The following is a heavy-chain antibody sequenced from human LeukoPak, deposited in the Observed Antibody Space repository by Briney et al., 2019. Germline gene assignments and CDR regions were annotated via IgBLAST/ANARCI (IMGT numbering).Heavy chain of an antibody. V-gene: IGHV4-59*01. D-gene: IGHD2-15*01. J-gene: IGHJ5*02. CDR3: ARGGSSNWFDP. CDR2: IYYSGST. Sequence: KASETLSLTCTVSGGSISSYYWSWIRQPPGKGPEWIGFIYYSGSTNYNPSLKSRVTISVDTSKNQFFLNLRSVTAADTAVYYCARGGSSNWFDPWGQGTLVTVSS. CDR1: GGSISSYY.